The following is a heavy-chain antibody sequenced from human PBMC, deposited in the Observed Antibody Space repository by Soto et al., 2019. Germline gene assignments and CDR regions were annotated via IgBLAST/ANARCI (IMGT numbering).Heavy chain of an antibody. CDR3: ARVKDFPPDDPEVYLDY. V-gene: IGHV4-61*01. D-gene: IGHD2-15*01. CDR2: IYYSGST. Sequence: SETLSLTCTVSGGSVSSGSYYWSWIRQPPGKGLEWIGYIYYSGSTNYNPSLKSRVTISVDTSKNQFSLKLSSVTAADTAVYYCARVKDFPPDDPEVYLDYWGQGTLVTVSS. CDR1: GGSVSSGSYY. J-gene: IGHJ4*02.